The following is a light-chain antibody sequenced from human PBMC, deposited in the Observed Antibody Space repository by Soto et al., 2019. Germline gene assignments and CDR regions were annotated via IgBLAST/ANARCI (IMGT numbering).Light chain of an antibody. V-gene: IGLV2-14*01. CDR2: EVS. CDR1: SSDVGGYNY. Sequence: QSVLTQPASVSGSPGQSITISCTGTSSDVGGYNYVSWYQQHPGKAPKLMICEVSNRPSGVSNRFSGSKSGNTASLTISGLQAEDEADYYCSSYTSSSTLSYVFGTGTKVTVL. CDR3: SSYTSSSTLSYV. J-gene: IGLJ1*01.